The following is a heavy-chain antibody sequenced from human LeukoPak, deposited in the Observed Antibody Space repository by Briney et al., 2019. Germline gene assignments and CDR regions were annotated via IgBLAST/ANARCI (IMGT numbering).Heavy chain of an antibody. V-gene: IGHV1-69*02. CDR1: GGTFNSYT. CDR3: ARAREPYCSGGSCSLYYYYGMDV. J-gene: IGHJ6*02. Sequence: GSSVKVSCKASGGTFNSYTISWVRQAPGQGLEWMGRIIPILGIANYAQKFQGRVTITADKSTSTAYMELSSLRSEDTAVYYCARAREPYCSGGSCSLYYYYGMDVWGQGTTVTVSS. CDR2: IIPILGIA. D-gene: IGHD2-15*01.